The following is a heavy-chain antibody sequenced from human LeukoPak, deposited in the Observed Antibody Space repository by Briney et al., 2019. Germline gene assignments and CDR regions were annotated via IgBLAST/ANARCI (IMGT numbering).Heavy chain of an antibody. CDR2: MNPTSGDT. CDR1: GYTFSDYD. D-gene: IGHD2-21*01. V-gene: IGHV1-8*01. CDR3: ARVVMKAFYYYYMDV. Sequence: GASVKVSSKASGYTFSDYDVNWVRQAPGQGLEWMGWMNPTSGDTGYAQKFQGRVTMTRSMSRNTAYMELSRLRSEDTAVYFCARVVMKAFYYYYMDVWGKGTTIIISS. J-gene: IGHJ6*03.